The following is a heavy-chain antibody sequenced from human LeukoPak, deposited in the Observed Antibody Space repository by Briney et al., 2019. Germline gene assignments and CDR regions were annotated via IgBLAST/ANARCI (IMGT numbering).Heavy chain of an antibody. Sequence: GGSLRLSCVASGFTLSQYGMHWVRQAPGKGLEWVAFLRFDGGDQSYADSVKGRFTISRDNSKNTLYLQMNSLRAEDTAVYYCAKSVPAIRGEIDYWGQGTLVTVSS. CDR2: LRFDGGDQ. CDR3: AKSVPAIRGEIDY. V-gene: IGHV3-30*02. D-gene: IGHD3-10*01. CDR1: GFTLSQYG. J-gene: IGHJ4*02.